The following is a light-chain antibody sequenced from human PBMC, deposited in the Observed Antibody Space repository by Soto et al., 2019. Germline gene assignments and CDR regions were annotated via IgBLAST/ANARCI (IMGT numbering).Light chain of an antibody. CDR1: QSVNSNY. CDR3: QQYDNSPRT. Sequence: EIVLTQSPGTLSLSPGERATLSCRASQSVNSNYLAWYQQKPGQGPRLLMYGASSRATGIPDRFSGSGSGTDFPLTISSREPEDFAVYYWQQYDNSPRTFGQGTKVEI. V-gene: IGKV3-20*01. J-gene: IGKJ1*01. CDR2: GAS.